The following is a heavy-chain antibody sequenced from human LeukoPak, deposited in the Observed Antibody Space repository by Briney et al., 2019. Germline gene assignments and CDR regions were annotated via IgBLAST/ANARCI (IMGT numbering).Heavy chain of an antibody. CDR3: ARGGGGSYFAFDI. CDR1: GDTIISYS. CDR2: ISVYNGNT. J-gene: IGHJ3*02. D-gene: IGHD1-26*01. V-gene: IGHV1-18*01. Sequence: RGASVKVSCKASGDTIISYSINWVRQAPGQGLEWMGWISVYNGNTNYAQNLQGRVTMTTDTSTSTAYMELRSLRSDDTAVYYCARGGGGSYFAFDIWGQGTMVTVSS.